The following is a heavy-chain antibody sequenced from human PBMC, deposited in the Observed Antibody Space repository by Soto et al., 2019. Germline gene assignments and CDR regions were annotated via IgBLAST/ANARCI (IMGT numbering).Heavy chain of an antibody. D-gene: IGHD3-10*01. V-gene: IGHV3-48*02. J-gene: IGHJ4*02. CDR3: ARGGGSRPDY. Sequence: EVQMVESGGGLVQPGGSLRLSCVVSGFTFSNYGINWVRQAPGKGLEWVSYIGSITSMTAYADSVKGRFTISRDNANNVLYLQLNRLRDHDTAVYYCARGGGSRPDYWGQGTLVTVSS. CDR1: GFTFSNYG. CDR2: IGSITSMT.